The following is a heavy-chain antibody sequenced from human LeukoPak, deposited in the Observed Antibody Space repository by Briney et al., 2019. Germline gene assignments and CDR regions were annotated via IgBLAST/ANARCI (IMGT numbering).Heavy chain of an antibody. CDR3: ARSQRSTMTYYFDH. J-gene: IGHJ4*02. CDR1: GFTFNTYE. CDR2: ISSGGGTI. Sequence: GGSLTLSCAASGFTFNTYEFNWIRQAPGKGLDWISYISSGGGTIFYADSVKGRFTISRDNAKNSLYLQMNSLRAEDTAVYFCARSQRSTMTYYFDHWGQGTLVTVSS. V-gene: IGHV3-48*03. D-gene: IGHD5-24*01.